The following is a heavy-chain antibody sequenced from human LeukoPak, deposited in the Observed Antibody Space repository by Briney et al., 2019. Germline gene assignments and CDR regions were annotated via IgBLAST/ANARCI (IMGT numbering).Heavy chain of an antibody. CDR2: ISSSSSYI. D-gene: IGHD2-2*02. Sequence: GGSLRLSCAASGFTFSSYSMNWVRQAPGKGLEWVSSISSSSSYIYYADSVKGRFTISRDNAKNSLYLQMNSLRAEDTAVYYCAREYCSSTSCYTVSWYFDLWGRGTLVTVSS. CDR3: AREYCSSTSCYTVSWYFDL. CDR1: GFTFSSYS. J-gene: IGHJ2*01. V-gene: IGHV3-21*01.